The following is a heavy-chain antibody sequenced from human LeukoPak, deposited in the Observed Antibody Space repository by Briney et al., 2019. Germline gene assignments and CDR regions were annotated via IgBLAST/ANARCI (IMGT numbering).Heavy chain of an antibody. CDR3: ARDKTYYDFWSGYSGRYYGMDV. J-gene: IGHJ6*02. D-gene: IGHD3-3*01. CDR1: GFTFSSYW. Sequence: GGSLRLSCAASGFTFSSYWMSWVRQAPGKGLEWVANIKQGGSEKYYVDSVKGRFTISRDNAKNSLYLQMNSLRAEDTAVYYCARDKTYYDFWSGYSGRYYGMDVWGQGTTVTVSS. V-gene: IGHV3-7*01. CDR2: IKQGGSEK.